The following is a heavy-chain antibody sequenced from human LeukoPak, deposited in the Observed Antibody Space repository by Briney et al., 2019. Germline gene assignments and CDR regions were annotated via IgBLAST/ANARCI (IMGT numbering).Heavy chain of an antibody. Sequence: SETLSLTCTVSGDSISSGDYYWSWIRQPAGKGLEWIGRISSSGSTNYNPSLKSRVTISVDTSKNQFSLKLSSVTAADTAVYYCARGRPRITMVRGVISPWSDPWGQGTLVTVSS. V-gene: IGHV4-61*02. J-gene: IGHJ5*02. CDR1: GDSISSGDYY. CDR2: ISSSGST. D-gene: IGHD3-10*01. CDR3: ARGRPRITMVRGVISPWSDP.